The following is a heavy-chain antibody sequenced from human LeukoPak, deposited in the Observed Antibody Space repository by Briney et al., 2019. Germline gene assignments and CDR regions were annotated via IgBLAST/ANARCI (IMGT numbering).Heavy chain of an antibody. J-gene: IGHJ6*02. CDR3: ARETQVGATNGYYYYYYGMDV. D-gene: IGHD1-26*01. CDR2: ISAYNGNT. V-gene: IGHV1-18*01. CDR1: GYTFTSYG. Sequence: GASVKVSCKASGYTFTSYGISWVRQAPGQGLEWMGWISAYNGNTNYAQKLQGRVTMTTDTSTSTAYMELRSLRSDDTAVYYCARETQVGATNGYYYYYYGMDVWGQGTTVTVSS.